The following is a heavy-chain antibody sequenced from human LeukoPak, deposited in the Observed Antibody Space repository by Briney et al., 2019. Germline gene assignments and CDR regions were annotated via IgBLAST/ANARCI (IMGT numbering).Heavy chain of an antibody. CDR1: GYTFTSYY. CDR3: ARDGVLRYFDRYLYYFDY. Sequence: ASVKVSCKASGYTFTSYYMHWVRQAPGQGLEWMGIINPSGGSTNYSQKFQGRVTMTRDTSTSTVYMELSSLRSEDTAVYYCARDGVLRYFDRYLYYFDYWGQGTLVTVSS. CDR2: INPSGGST. D-gene: IGHD3-9*01. J-gene: IGHJ4*02. V-gene: IGHV1-46*01.